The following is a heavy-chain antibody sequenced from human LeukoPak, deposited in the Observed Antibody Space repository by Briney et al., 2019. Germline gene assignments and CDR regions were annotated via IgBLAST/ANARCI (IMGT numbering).Heavy chain of an antibody. V-gene: IGHV1-18*01. D-gene: IGHD4-11*01. CDR1: GYGFTSFE. Sequence: ASVKVSCKASGYGFTSFEVNWVRQAPGQGLEWMGWISAYNGHTKFAQKFQGRVTMTTDTSTTTAYLELRSLRSDDTAVYYCASGLQWPGFDYWGQGTPVTVSS. CDR2: ISAYNGHT. J-gene: IGHJ4*02. CDR3: ASGLQWPGFDY.